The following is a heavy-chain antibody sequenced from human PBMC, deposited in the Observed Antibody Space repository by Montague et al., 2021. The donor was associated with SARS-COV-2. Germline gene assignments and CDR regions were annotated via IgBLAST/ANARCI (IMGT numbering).Heavy chain of an antibody. D-gene: IGHD5-18*01. CDR2: IWYDGSNK. CDR1: GFTFSSYG. V-gene: IGHV3-33*01. Sequence: SLRLSCAASGFTFSSYGMHWVRQAPGKGLEWVAVIWYDGSNKYYAYSVKGRFTISRDDSKNTLYLQMNSLRAEDTAVYYCARDLLVGGYSYGIDYWGQGTLVTVSS. J-gene: IGHJ4*02. CDR3: ARDLLVGGYSYGIDY.